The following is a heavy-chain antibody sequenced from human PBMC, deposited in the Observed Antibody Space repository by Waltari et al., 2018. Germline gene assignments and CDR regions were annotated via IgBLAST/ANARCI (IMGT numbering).Heavy chain of an antibody. Sequence: QVQLVQSGAEVKKPGSSVKVSCKASGGTFSSYTISWVRQAPGQGLEWMGRISPSLGISNDAQKFQGRVTITADKSTSTAYMELSSLRSEDTAVYYCARGEELREEQNWFDPWGQGTLVTVSS. CDR2: ISPSLGIS. CDR1: GGTFSSYT. D-gene: IGHD1-7*01. V-gene: IGHV1-69*02. CDR3: ARGEELREEQNWFDP. J-gene: IGHJ5*02.